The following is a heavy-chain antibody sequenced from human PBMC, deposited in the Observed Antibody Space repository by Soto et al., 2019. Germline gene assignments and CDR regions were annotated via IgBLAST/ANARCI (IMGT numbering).Heavy chain of an antibody. V-gene: IGHV3-23*01. CDR3: AKEKAHSSSDAFDI. Sequence: GGSLRLSCAASGFTFSSYAMSWGRQAPGKGLGWVSALSGSGGSPYYADSVKGRFTISRDTSKNKLYLQRNSWRAVDKAVEYCAKEKAHSSSDAFDIWGQGTMVTVSS. CDR2: LSGSGGSP. CDR1: GFTFSSYA. D-gene: IGHD6-13*01. J-gene: IGHJ3*02.